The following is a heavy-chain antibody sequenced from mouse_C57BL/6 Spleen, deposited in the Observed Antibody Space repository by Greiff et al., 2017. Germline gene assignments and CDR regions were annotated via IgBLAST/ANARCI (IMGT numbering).Heavy chain of an antibody. CDR1: GSTFTSYW. J-gene: IGHJ2*01. Sequence: QVQLKQPGAELVRPGSSVKLSCKASGSTFTSYWMAWVKQRPGQGLEWIGNIYPSASETHYNQQFTDTATLTVDKSSRTAYIQLSSRTSEDSTVYFCARKGLAYYSNFDYWGQGTTLTVSS. CDR3: ARKGLAYYSNFDY. V-gene: IGHV1-61*01. D-gene: IGHD2-5*01. CDR2: IYPSASET.